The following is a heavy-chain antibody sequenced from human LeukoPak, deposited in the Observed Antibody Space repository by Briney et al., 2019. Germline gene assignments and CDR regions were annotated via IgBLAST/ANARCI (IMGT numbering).Heavy chain of an antibody. CDR2: INPSGGST. D-gene: IGHD3-22*01. Sequence: VASVKVSCKASGYTFTSYYMHWVRQAPGQGLEWMGIINPSGGSTSYARKFQGRVTMTRDTSTSTVYMELSSLRSEDTAVYYCARAGSPYDSSGYYSGFDYWGQGTLVTVSS. V-gene: IGHV1-46*01. CDR1: GYTFTSYY. J-gene: IGHJ4*02. CDR3: ARAGSPYDSSGYYSGFDY.